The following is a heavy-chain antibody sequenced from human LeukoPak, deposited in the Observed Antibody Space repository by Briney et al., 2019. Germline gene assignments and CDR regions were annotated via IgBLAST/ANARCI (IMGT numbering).Heavy chain of an antibody. V-gene: IGHV1-8*01. J-gene: IGHJ6*02. D-gene: IGHD6-19*01. CDR2: MNPNSGNT. CDR3: ARGPYSSGWYDIYYYYYGMDV. CDR1: GYTFTSYD. Sequence: ASVKVSCKASGYTFTSYDINWVRQATGQGLEWMGWMNPNSGNTGYAQKFQGRVTMTRNTSISTAYMELSSLRSEDTAVYYRARGPYSSGWYDIYYYYYGMDVWGQGTTVTVSS.